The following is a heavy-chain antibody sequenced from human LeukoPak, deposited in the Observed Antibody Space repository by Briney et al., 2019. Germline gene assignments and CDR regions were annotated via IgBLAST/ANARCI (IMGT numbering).Heavy chain of an antibody. CDR2: ISSGGST. CDR1: GGSISSSGYY. CDR3: ARRSYDGSGYYYVDY. J-gene: IGHJ4*02. V-gene: IGHV4-39*01. Sequence: SETLSLTCTASGGSISSSGYYWGWIRQPPGKGLEWIGSISSGGSTHYIPSLKSRVTISVDTPKNQFSLKLSSVTAADTAVYYCARRSYDGSGYYYVDYWGQGTLVTVSS. D-gene: IGHD3-22*01.